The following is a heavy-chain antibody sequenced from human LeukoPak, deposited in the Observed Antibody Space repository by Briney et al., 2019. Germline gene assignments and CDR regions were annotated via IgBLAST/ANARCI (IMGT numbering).Heavy chain of an antibody. J-gene: IGHJ5*02. Sequence: PGGSLRLSCVASEFTFSKYWMHWVRQARGKGLVSVSRINNDGSRTTYADSVKGRFTISRDNAKNTVYLQMNNLRDEDTAVYYCVRETDCTGGSCYLSRWLDPWGQGTLVTVPS. V-gene: IGHV3-74*01. CDR2: INNDGSRT. CDR3: VRETDCTGGSCYLSRWLDP. CDR1: EFTFSKYW. D-gene: IGHD2-15*01.